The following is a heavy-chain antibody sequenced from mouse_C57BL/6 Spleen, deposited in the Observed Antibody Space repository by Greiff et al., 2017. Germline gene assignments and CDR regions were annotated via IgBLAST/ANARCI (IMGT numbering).Heavy chain of an antibody. D-gene: IGHD2-1*01. J-gene: IGHJ2*01. V-gene: IGHV5-9*01. CDR3: ARHGGNFYFDY. CDR2: ISGGGGNT. CDR1: GFTFSSYT. Sequence: EVKVVESGGGLVKPGGSLKLSCAASGFTFSSYTMSWVRQTPEKRLEWVATISGGGGNTYYPDSVKGRFTISRDNAKNTLYLQMSSLRSEDTALYYCARHGGNFYFDYWGQGTTLTVSS.